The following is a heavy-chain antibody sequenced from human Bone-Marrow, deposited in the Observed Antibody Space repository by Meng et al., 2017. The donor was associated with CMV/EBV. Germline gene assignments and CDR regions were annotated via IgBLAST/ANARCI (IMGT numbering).Heavy chain of an antibody. D-gene: IGHD3-22*01. CDR2: IYHSGST. V-gene: IGHV4-4*02. CDR3: ARGSLRYDSSGYYQNWFDP. Sequence: VSSSNWWSWFRQPPGKGLEWIGEIYHSGSTNYNPSLKSRVTISVDKSKNQFSLKLSSVTAADTAVYYCARGSLRYDSSGYYQNWFDPWGQGTLVTVSS. J-gene: IGHJ5*02. CDR1: VSSSNW.